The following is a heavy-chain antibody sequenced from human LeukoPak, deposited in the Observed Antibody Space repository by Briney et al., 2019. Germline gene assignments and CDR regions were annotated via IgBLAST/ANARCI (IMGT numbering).Heavy chain of an antibody. CDR1: GGSISSYY. Sequence: SETLSLTCTVSGGSISSYYWSWIRQPAGKGLEWIWRIYTSGSTNYNPSLKSRVTMSVDTSKNQFSLKLSSVTAADTAVYYCAIDLELVRYYDSSGYGVSAFDIWGQGTMVTVSA. J-gene: IGHJ3*02. CDR3: AIDLELVRYYDSSGYGVSAFDI. D-gene: IGHD3-22*01. CDR2: IYTSGST. V-gene: IGHV4-4*07.